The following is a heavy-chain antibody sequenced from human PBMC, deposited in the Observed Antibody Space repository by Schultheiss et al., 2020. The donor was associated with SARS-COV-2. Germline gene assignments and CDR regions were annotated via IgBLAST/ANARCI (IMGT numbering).Heavy chain of an antibody. Sequence: GGSLRLSCAASGFTFSSYSMNWVRQAPGKGLEWVSYISSSSSTIYYADSVKGRFTISRDNSKNTLYLQINSLRAEDTAVYYCAKDRLTAVGPDAFDLWGLGTMVTVSS. CDR2: ISSSSSTI. CDR1: GFTFSSYS. J-gene: IGHJ3*01. CDR3: AKDRLTAVGPDAFDL. D-gene: IGHD1-26*01. V-gene: IGHV3-48*01.